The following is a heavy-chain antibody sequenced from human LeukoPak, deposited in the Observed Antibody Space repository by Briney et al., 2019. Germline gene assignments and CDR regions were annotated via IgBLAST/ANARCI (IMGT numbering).Heavy chain of an antibody. CDR1: GFTFSNYG. V-gene: IGHV3-23*01. D-gene: IGHD6-13*01. J-gene: IGHJ4*02. Sequence: GGSLRHSCAASGFTFSNYGMSWVRQAPGKGLEWVSAISGSGGSTYYADSVKGRFTISRDNSKNTLYLQMNSLRAEDTAVYYCAKDEQQLGAWYWDYWGQGTLVTVSS. CDR2: ISGSGGST. CDR3: AKDEQQLGAWYWDY.